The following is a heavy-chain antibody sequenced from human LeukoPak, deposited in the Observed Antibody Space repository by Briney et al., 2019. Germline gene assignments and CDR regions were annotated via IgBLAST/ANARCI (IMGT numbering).Heavy chain of an antibody. CDR2: INPKTGDT. CDR3: AREEIAVGGPPPRWFDS. J-gene: IGHJ5*01. D-gene: IGHD6-19*01. CDR1: GYTFSDYY. V-gene: IGHV1-2*02. Sequence: GASVKVSCKASGYTFSDYYIHWVRQAPGQGLQWMGWINPKTGDTNYPQKSQGRVTMTRDTSISTAYMELSRLRSDDTAVYYCAREEIAVGGPPPRWFDSWGQGTLVTASS.